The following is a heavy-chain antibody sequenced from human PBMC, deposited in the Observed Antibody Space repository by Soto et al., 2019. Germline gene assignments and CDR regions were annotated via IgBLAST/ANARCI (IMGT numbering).Heavy chain of an antibody. V-gene: IGHV1-8*01. Sequence: ASVKVSCKASGYSLTNNDVSCVRQATGQVLEWMGWMNPGSGDTGYAQKFQGRVTMTRDISIATAYMELSSLRSDDTAIYYCARMETFGSLNWFDPWGQGTLVTVSS. CDR3: ARMETFGSLNWFDP. D-gene: IGHD3-16*01. CDR2: MNPGSGDT. CDR1: GYSLTNND. J-gene: IGHJ5*02.